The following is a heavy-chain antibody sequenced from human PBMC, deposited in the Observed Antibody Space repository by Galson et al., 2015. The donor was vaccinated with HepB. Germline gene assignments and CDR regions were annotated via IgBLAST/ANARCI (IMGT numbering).Heavy chain of an antibody. J-gene: IGHJ4*02. D-gene: IGHD6-13*01. CDR2: VSTFNGDT. V-gene: IGHV1-18*01. Sequence: SVKVSCKASGYTFTTYFINWVRQAPGQGLQWMGRVSTFNGDTQYAPDLQDRVTMTTDTSTSTAYLELGSLRSDDTAVYYCARENSSWGQGTLVTVSS. CDR3: ARENSS. CDR1: GYTFTTYF.